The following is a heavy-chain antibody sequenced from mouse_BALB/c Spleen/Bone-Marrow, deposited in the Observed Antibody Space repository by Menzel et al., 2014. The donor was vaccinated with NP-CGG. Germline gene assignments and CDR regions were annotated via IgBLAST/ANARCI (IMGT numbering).Heavy chain of an antibody. J-gene: IGHJ1*01. Sequence: EVQGVESGGGLVQPGGSLRLSCATSGFTLTDYYMSWVRQPPGKALEWLGFIRNKANGYTTEYSASVKGRFTISRDNSQSILYLQMNTLRAEDSATYYCARDDYRYDGWYFDVWGAGTTVTVSS. CDR1: GFTLTDYY. D-gene: IGHD2-14*01. CDR3: ARDDYRYDGWYFDV. CDR2: IRNKANGYTT. V-gene: IGHV7-3*02.